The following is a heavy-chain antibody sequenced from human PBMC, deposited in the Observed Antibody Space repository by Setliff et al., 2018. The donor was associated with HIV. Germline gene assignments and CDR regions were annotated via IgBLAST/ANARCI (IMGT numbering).Heavy chain of an antibody. CDR1: GASITSHY. V-gene: IGHV4-59*11. Sequence: SETLSLTCTVSGASITSHYWSWIRQSPGRELEWIGYIYSTGSTNHNPSLQSRVSISMDASKNKFSLKVTSVTSADTAVYYCAKGAGFYGDYTFDYWGQGNLVTVSS. CDR3: AKGAGFYGDYTFDY. D-gene: IGHD4-17*01. CDR2: IYSTGST. J-gene: IGHJ4*02.